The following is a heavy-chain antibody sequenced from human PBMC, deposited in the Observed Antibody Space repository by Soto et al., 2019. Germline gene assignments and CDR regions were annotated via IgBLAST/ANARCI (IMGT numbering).Heavy chain of an antibody. Sequence: GGSLRLSCEGSGFTLSAYAMNWVRQAPGKGLEWVSYISSRSDTLYYADSVKGRFTISRDNAKNSVYLQVNNLRDEDTAVYYCARDWDIVILSVPIPNYNYGMDVWGQGTTVTVSS. CDR3: ARDWDIVILSVPIPNYNYGMDV. J-gene: IGHJ6*02. CDR2: ISSRSDTL. CDR1: GFTLSAYA. V-gene: IGHV3-48*02. D-gene: IGHD2-15*01.